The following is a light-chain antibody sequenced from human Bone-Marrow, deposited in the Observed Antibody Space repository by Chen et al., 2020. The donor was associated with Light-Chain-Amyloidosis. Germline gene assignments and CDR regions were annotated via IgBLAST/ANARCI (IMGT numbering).Light chain of an antibody. CDR1: QNIINT. J-gene: IGKJ4*01. Sequence: DIQMTQSPSTLSASVGDRVTITCRASQNIINTLAWYQQKPGEAPKLLIYMASTVESGVPSRFSGSGSGTEFTLTISSLQPDDFATYYCHQYYRYLTFGGGTKVEIK. CDR3: HQYYRYLT. V-gene: IGKV1-5*03. CDR2: MAS.